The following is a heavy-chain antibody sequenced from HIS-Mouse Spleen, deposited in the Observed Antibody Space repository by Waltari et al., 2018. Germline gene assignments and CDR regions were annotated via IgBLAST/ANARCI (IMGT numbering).Heavy chain of an antibody. CDR2: ISYDGSNK. CDR1: GFTFSSYG. V-gene: IGHV3-30*18. D-gene: IGHD1-26*01. J-gene: IGHJ4*02. CDR3: AKDRGSQFDY. Sequence: QVQLVESGGGVVQPGRSRRLSCAASGFTFSSYGMHGVRQAPGKGLEWVAVISYDGSNKYYADSVKGRFTISRDNSKNTLYLQMNSLRAEDTAVYYCAKDRGSQFDYWGQGTLVTVSS.